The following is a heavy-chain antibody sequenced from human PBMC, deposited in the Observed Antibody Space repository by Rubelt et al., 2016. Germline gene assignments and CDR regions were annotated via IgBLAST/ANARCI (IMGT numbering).Heavy chain of an antibody. Sequence: EVQLLESGGGLVQPGGSLRLSCAASGFTFSSYAMSWVRQAPGKGLEWVSAISGSGGSTYYADSVKGRFTIARDNAKNTLYLQMNSLRAEDTAVYYCARSDYVGYWDFDLWGRGTLVTVSS. CDR2: ISGSGGST. J-gene: IGHJ2*01. CDR1: GFTFSSYA. D-gene: IGHD4-17*01. CDR3: ARSDYVGYWDFDL. V-gene: IGHV3-23*01.